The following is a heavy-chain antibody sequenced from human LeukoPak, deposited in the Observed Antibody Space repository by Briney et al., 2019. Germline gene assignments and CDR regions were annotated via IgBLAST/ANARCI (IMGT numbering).Heavy chain of an antibody. D-gene: IGHD2-2*01. CDR2: IFHSGST. Sequence: GSLRLSCAASGFTFSKYAMSWVRQPPGKGLEWIGQIFHSGSTTYSPSLKSRVTISVDKSKNQFSLRLTSVTAADTAVYYCARSPTKRVPEDYWGQGTLVTVSS. CDR3: ARSPTKRVPEDY. CDR1: GFTFSKYAM. J-gene: IGHJ4*02. V-gene: IGHV4-4*02.